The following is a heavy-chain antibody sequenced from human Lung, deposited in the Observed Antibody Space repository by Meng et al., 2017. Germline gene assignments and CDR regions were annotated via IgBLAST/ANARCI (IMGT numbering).Heavy chain of an antibody. D-gene: IGHD3-22*01. J-gene: IGHJ5*02. CDR1: GGYISTSGYY. Sequence: QPQLQESGPGLVKPSEALSLTCSVSGGYISTSGYYWGWIRQPPGKGLEWIGSIGHSGFTYYTPSVKSRVTVSIDTSKSQFSLKLTSVTAADTAVYFCVRSSAWVRTGFDPWGQGTLVTVSS. V-gene: IGHV4-39*01. CDR3: VRSSAWVRTGFDP. CDR2: IGHSGFT.